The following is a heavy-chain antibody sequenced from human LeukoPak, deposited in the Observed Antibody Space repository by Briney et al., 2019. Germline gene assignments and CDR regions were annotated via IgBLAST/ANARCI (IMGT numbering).Heavy chain of an antibody. J-gene: IGHJ4*02. CDR3: ARDLYSGSYQFDY. CDR2: IYIGGFT. Sequence: GGSLRLSCAASGFSISSNYMNWVRQAPGKGLDWVSVIYIGGFTYYAESVKGRFTISRDISKNTVFLQMNSLRPEDTAVYYCARDLYSGSYQFDYWGQGTLVTVSS. CDR1: GFSISSNY. D-gene: IGHD1-26*01. V-gene: IGHV3-53*01.